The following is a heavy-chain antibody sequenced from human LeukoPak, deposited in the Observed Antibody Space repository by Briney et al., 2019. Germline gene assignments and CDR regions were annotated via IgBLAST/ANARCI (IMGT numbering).Heavy chain of an antibody. D-gene: IGHD6-13*01. CDR2: ISAYTGNT. J-gene: IGHJ4*02. Sequence: ASVKVSCKASGYTFTSYGISWVRQAPGQGREWMGWISAYTGNTNYAQKLRGRVTMTTDTSTSTTYMELRSLRSDDTAVYYCARGVATAGMDYWGQGTLVAVSS. CDR1: GYTFTSYG. CDR3: ARGVATAGMDY. V-gene: IGHV1-18*01.